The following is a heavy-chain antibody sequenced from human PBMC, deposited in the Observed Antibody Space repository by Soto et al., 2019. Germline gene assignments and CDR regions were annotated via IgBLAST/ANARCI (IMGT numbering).Heavy chain of an antibody. CDR3: AGGILSGQDY. J-gene: IGHJ4*02. D-gene: IGHD3-9*01. V-gene: IGHV3-21*01. CDR2: FSSSGGPI. CDR1: GFTFSDYT. Sequence: GGSLRLSCAASGFTFSDYTMSWVRQAPGKGLEWVSSFSSSGGPIYYADSVKGRFTISRDNAKNSLYLQMNSLRAEDTAVYYCAGGILSGQDYWGQGTLVTVSS.